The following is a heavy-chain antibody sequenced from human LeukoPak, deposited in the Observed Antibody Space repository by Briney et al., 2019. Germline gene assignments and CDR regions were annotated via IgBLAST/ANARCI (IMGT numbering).Heavy chain of an antibody. CDR2: INHSGST. V-gene: IGHV4-34*01. D-gene: IGHD5-12*01. CDR1: GGSINSYY. CDR3: ARGGGRARGYSGYGTFDY. Sequence: SETLSLTCTVSGGSINSYYWSWIRQPPGKGLEWIGEINHSGSTNYNPSLKSRVTISVDTSKNQFSLKLSSVTAADTAVYYCARGGGRARGYSGYGTFDYWGQGTLVTVSS. J-gene: IGHJ4*02.